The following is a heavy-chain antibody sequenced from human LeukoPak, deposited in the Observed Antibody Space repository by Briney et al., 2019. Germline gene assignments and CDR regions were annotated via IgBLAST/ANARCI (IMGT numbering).Heavy chain of an antibody. J-gene: IGHJ4*02. CDR3: AREPVPGTGY. V-gene: IGHV3-66*01. CDR1: GFTVSSNY. Sequence: GGSLILSCAASGFTVSSNYMSWVRQAPGKGLEWVSVIFTGGTTYYADSVKGRFTISRDNSKNTLYLQMNSLRAEDTAVYYCAREPVPGTGYWGQGTLVAVSS. CDR2: IFTGGTT. D-gene: IGHD6-19*01.